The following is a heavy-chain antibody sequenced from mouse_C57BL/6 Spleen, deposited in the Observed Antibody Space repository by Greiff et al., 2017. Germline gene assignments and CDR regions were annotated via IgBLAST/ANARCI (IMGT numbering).Heavy chain of an antibody. CDR3: ARGDFGYFDY. D-gene: IGHD3-1*01. J-gene: IGHJ2*01. Sequence: EVQLQQSGPELVKPGASVKISCKASGYSFTGYYMNWVKQSPEKSLEWIGEINPSTGGTTYNQKFKAKATLTVDKSSSTAYMQLKSLTSEDSAVYYCARGDFGYFDYWGQGTTLTVSS. V-gene: IGHV1-42*01. CDR2: INPSTGGT. CDR1: GYSFTGYY.